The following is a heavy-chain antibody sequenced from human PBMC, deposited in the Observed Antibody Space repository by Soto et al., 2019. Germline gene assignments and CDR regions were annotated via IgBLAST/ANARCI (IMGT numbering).Heavy chain of an antibody. CDR1: GYTFTDHY. CDR3: ARVRTIFGVVSLAFDI. CDR2: MHPNNGAT. Sequence: ASVKVSCKASGYTFTDHYLLWVRQAPGQGLEWMGWMHPNNGATNFAQKFQGRVTMTRNTSISTAYMELSSLRSEDTAVYYCARVRTIFGVVSLAFDIWGQGTMVTVSS. J-gene: IGHJ3*02. V-gene: IGHV1-8*02. D-gene: IGHD3-3*01.